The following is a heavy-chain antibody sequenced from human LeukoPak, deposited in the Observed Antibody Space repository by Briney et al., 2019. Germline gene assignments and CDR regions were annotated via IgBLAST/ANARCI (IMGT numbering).Heavy chain of an antibody. CDR1: GVSISSSSYY. CDR3: ARGSVYSSSWYIGYGGKWFDP. V-gene: IGHV4-39*01. Sequence: PSETLSLTCTVSGVSISSSSYYWGWIRQPPGKGLEWIGSIYYSGSTYYNPSLKSRVTISVDTSKNQFSLKLSSVTAADTAVYYCARGSVYSSSWYIGYGGKWFDPWGQGTLVTVSS. J-gene: IGHJ5*02. D-gene: IGHD6-13*01. CDR2: IYYSGST.